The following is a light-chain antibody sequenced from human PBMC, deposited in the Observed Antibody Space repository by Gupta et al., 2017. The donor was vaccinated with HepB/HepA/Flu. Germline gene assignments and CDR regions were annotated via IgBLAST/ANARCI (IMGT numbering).Light chain of an antibody. Sequence: SALTQPASVSGSPGQSITISCTGTSSDVGGYNYVSWYQQHRGEAAKLMIYEVSNRPSGVSNRFSGSKSGNTASLTISGLQAEDEADYYCSSYTSSSTQVFGGGTKLTVL. CDR2: EVS. V-gene: IGLV2-14*01. CDR3: SSYTSSSTQV. CDR1: SSDVGGYNY. J-gene: IGLJ3*02.